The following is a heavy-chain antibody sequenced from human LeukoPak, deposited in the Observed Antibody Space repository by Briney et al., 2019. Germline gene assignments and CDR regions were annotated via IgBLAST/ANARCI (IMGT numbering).Heavy chain of an antibody. CDR3: ARDIVPITMVRGVQRGVGYYYYMDV. CDR1: GYTFTSYG. D-gene: IGHD3-10*01. Sequence: GASVKVSCKASGYTFTSYGISWVRQAPGQGLEWMGWISAYNGNTNYAQKLQGRVTMTTDTSTSTAYMELRSLRSDDTAVYYCARDIVPITMVRGVQRGVGYYYYMDVWGKGTTVTISS. CDR2: ISAYNGNT. V-gene: IGHV1-18*01. J-gene: IGHJ6*03.